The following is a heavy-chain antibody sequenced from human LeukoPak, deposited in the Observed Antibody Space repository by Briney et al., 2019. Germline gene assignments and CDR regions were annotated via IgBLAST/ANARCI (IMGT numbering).Heavy chain of an antibody. V-gene: IGHV3-23*01. D-gene: IGHD6-13*01. Sequence: GGSLRLSCAASGFTFSTYAMSWVRQAPGKGLEWVSGLTGGGGTSYADSVKGRFTISRDNSKNTLYLQMNSLRAEDTAVYYCAKDRVGSSSWYPYYFDYWGQGTLVTVSS. CDR3: AKDRVGSSSWYPYYFDY. J-gene: IGHJ4*02. CDR1: GFTFSTYA. CDR2: LTGGGGT.